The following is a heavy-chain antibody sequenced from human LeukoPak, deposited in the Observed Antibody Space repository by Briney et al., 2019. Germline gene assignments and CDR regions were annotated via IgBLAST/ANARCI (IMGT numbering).Heavy chain of an antibody. D-gene: IGHD3-22*01. CDR1: GGSFSGYY. Sequence: SETLSLTCAVYGGSFSGYYWSWIRQPPGKGLEWIGEINHSGSTNYNPSLKSRVTISVDTSKNQFSLKLSSVTAADTAVYYCAQYYDSSGFFDYWGQGTLVTVSS. CDR3: AQYYDSSGFFDY. J-gene: IGHJ4*02. CDR2: INHSGST. V-gene: IGHV4-34*01.